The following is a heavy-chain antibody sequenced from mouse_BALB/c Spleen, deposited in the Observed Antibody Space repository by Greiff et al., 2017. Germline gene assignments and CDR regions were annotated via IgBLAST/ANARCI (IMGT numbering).Heavy chain of an antibody. CDR3: ARGVALYYYGSSYPFDD. D-gene: IGHD1-1*01. CDR2: INPYNDGT. J-gene: IGHJ2*01. V-gene: IGHV1-14*01. CDR1: GYTFTSYV. Sequence: EVQLQQSGPELVKPGASVKMSCKASGYTFTSYVMHWVKQKPGQGLEWIGYINPYNDGTKYNEKFKGKATLTSDKSSSTAYMERSSLTSEDAAVYYCARGVALYYYGSSYPFDDWGQGTTLTVSS.